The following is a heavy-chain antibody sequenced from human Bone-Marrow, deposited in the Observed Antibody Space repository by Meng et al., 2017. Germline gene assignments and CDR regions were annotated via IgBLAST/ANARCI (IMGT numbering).Heavy chain of an antibody. V-gene: IGHV4-30-4*08. CDR3: ARDTDFWSASNWFDP. CDR1: VGSISSGDYY. Sequence: QVQLQESGPGLVKPSQTLSLTGTVSVGSISSGDYYWSWIRQPPGKGLEWIGYIYYTGTTYYNPSLKSRLTISVDTSKNQFSLNLTSVTAADTAVYYCARDTDFWSASNWFDPWGPGTLVTVSS. J-gene: IGHJ5*02. CDR2: IYYTGTT. D-gene: IGHD3-3*01.